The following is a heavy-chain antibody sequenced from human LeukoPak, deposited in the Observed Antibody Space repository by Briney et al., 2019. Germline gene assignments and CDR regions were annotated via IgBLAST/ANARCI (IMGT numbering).Heavy chain of an antibody. Sequence: SETLSLTCAVSGYSISSGYYWGWIRQPPGKGLEWIGSIYHIGSTYYNPSLKSRVTISVDTSKNQFSLRLSSVTAADTAVYYCARLPADYYDSSGYYLDYWGQGTLVTVSS. CDR3: ARLPADYYDSSGYYLDY. J-gene: IGHJ4*02. CDR1: GYSISSGYY. V-gene: IGHV4-38-2*01. D-gene: IGHD3-22*01. CDR2: IYHIGST.